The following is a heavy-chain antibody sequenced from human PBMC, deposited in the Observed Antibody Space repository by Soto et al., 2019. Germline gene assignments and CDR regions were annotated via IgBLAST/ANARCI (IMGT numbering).Heavy chain of an antibody. J-gene: IGHJ6*02. CDR1: GGSISSSSYY. CDR2: IYYSGST. D-gene: IGHD3-16*01. CDR3: PWGRFYYYGMDV. V-gene: IGHV4-39*01. Sequence: SETLSLTCTVSGGSISSSSYYWGWIRQPPGKGLEWIGSIYYSGSTYYNPSLKSRVTISVDTSKNQFSLKLSSVTAADTAVYYCPWGRFYYYGMDVWGQGTTVTVSS.